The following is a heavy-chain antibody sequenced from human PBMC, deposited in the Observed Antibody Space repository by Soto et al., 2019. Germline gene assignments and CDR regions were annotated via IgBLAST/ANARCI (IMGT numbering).Heavy chain of an antibody. Sequence: KTSETLSLTCTVSGGSISSGGYYWSWIRQHPGKGLEWIGYIYYSGSTYYNPSLKSRVTISVDTSKNQFSLKLSSVTAADTAVYYCARAPVGYFDYWGQGTLVTVSS. D-gene: IGHD3-16*01. CDR3: ARAPVGYFDY. CDR1: GGSISSGGYY. V-gene: IGHV4-31*03. CDR2: IYYSGST. J-gene: IGHJ4*02.